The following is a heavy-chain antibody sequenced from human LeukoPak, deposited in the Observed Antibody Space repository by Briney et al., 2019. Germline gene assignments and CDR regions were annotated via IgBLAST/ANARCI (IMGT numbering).Heavy chain of an antibody. CDR2: IFTDGTTT. Sequence: GGSLRLSCAASEFNFFSYGMQWVRQAPGKGLVWVSRIFTDGTTTSYADSVKGRFTISRDNAKNTLYLQMNSLRAEDTAVYYCARELPREVTLDYWGQGTLVTVSP. D-gene: IGHD2-21*02. V-gene: IGHV3-74*01. J-gene: IGHJ4*01. CDR1: EFNFFSYG. CDR3: ARELPREVTLDY.